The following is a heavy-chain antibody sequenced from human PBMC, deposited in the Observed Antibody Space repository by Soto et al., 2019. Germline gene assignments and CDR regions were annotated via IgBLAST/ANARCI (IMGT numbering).Heavy chain of an antibody. Sequence: EVQLVQSGAEVKKPGESQKITCKGSGYTFTTYWIGWVRQMPGKGLEWMGVIYPADSDTRYSPSFEGQVAFSADKSLTTAYLQWSSLKASDTARYYCARRRAWNDAFDFWGQGTLVTVSS. CDR2: IYPADSDT. V-gene: IGHV5-51*03. CDR3: ARRRAWNDAFDF. J-gene: IGHJ4*02. CDR1: GYTFTTYW. D-gene: IGHD1-1*01.